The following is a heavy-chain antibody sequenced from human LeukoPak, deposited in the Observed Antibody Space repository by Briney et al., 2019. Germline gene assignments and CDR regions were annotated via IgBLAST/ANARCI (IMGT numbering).Heavy chain of an antibody. CDR2: INQDGTEK. CDR3: WGTAIPEPMVAFDI. D-gene: IGHD2-2*02. V-gene: IGHV3-7*02. Sequence: GGSLRLSCAASVFTFRKYWMSWVRQAPGKGLEWVANINQDGTEKYYVDSVKGRFTISRDNAKNSLYLQMNSLRAEDTAVYYCWGTAIPEPMVAFDIWGQGTMVTVSS. J-gene: IGHJ3*02. CDR1: VFTFRKYW.